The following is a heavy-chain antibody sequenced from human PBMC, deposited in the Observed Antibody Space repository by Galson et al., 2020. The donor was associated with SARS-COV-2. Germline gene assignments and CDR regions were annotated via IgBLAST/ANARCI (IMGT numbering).Heavy chain of an antibody. D-gene: IGHD3-22*01. Sequence: SETLSLTCTVSCGSINSSSYHWGWIRQPPGKGLEGNGSICYNGLTSYHPSLNTRVTISVDTPKNLFSLKLSSVTDADTAVYHCARVYYYDSSGYFRAGDAFDIWGQGTMVTVS. J-gene: IGHJ3*02. CDR3: ARVYYYDSSGYFRAGDAFDI. V-gene: IGHV4-39*07. CDR2: ICYNGLT. CDR1: CGSINSSSYH.